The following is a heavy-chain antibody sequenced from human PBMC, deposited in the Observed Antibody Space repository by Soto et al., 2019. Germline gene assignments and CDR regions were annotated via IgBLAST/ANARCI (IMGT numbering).Heavy chain of an antibody. J-gene: IGHJ5*02. D-gene: IGHD3-10*01. Sequence: ASVKVSCKASGYTFTSYDINWVRQATGQGLEWMGWMNPNSGNTGYAQKFQGRVTMTRNTSISTAYMELSSLISEDTAVYYCPRGAGDYFGSVSVGPAPWGQGTLVPASS. CDR2: MNPNSGNT. CDR3: PRGAGDYFGSVSVGPAP. V-gene: IGHV1-8*01. CDR1: GYTFTSYD.